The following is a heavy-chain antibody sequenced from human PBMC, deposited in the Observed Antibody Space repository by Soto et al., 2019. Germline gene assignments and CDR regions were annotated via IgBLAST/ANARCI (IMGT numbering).Heavy chain of an antibody. CDR1: GDSIMKDSYY. Sequence: SETLSLTCNVSGDSIMKDSYYWNWIRQHPEKGLEWIGYIYYSGTTAYHPSLKTRVTISADTSKNQFSLNLRSVTAADTAVYYCARDGRNGGYLDFWGQGTLVTVSS. V-gene: IGHV4-31*03. J-gene: IGHJ4*02. D-gene: IGHD2-8*01. CDR3: ARDGRNGGYLDF. CDR2: IYYSGTT.